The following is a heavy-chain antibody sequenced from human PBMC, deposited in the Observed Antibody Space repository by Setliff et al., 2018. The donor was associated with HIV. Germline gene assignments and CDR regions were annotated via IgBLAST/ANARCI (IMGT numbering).Heavy chain of an antibody. V-gene: IGHV1-2*06. D-gene: IGHD3-22*01. J-gene: IGHJ3*02. CDR2: ISPNSGGT. CDR3: ATAYFYDSSGYWYVFDI. CDR1: GFIFTHYY. Sequence: GASVKVSCKASGFIFTHYYIHWVRQAPGQGLEWMGRISPNSGGTQFAQKFQGRVALTRDTSISTAYMELSSLRSEDTAMYYCATAYFYDSSGYWYVFDIWGQGTMVTVTS.